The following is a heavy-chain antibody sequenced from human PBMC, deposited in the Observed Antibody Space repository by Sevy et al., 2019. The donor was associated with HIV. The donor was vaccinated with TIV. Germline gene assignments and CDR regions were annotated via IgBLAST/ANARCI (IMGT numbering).Heavy chain of an antibody. J-gene: IGHJ4*02. CDR2: IWCDGSNK. Sequence: GGSLRLSCAASGFTFSIYGMHWVRQAPGKGLEWVAVIWCDGSNKYYGDSVKGRFTISRDNSKNTLYLHMNSLRAEDTAVYYCARGPDYGGYIDYWGQGTLVTVSS. CDR3: ARGPDYGGYIDY. D-gene: IGHD4-17*01. V-gene: IGHV3-33*01. CDR1: GFTFSIYG.